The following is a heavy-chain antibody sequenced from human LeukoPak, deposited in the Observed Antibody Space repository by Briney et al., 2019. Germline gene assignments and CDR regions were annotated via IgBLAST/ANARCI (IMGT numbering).Heavy chain of an antibody. D-gene: IGHD5-24*01. CDR3: TRTSMRMATAGLVDY. J-gene: IGHJ4*02. Sequence: PGGSLRLSCAASGFTFSGYWMHWVRQVPGKGLVWVSRLNTDGSSTSYADSVKGRFTISRDNAKNTLYLQMNSLRAEDTAVYYCTRTSMRMATAGLVDYWGQGTLVTVSS. V-gene: IGHV3-74*01. CDR2: LNTDGSST. CDR1: GFTFSGYW.